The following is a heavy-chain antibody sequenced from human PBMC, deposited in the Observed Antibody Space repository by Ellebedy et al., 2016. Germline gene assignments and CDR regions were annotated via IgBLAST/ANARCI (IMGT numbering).Heavy chain of an antibody. Sequence: ASVKVSCKASGGPFSSYAISWVQQAPGQGLEWMGRIIPILGIANYAQKFQGRVTITADKSTSTAYMELSSLRSEDTAVYYCARSHFGGSYGMDVWGQGTTVTVSS. D-gene: IGHD3-16*01. J-gene: IGHJ6*02. CDR1: GGPFSSYA. CDR2: IIPILGIA. V-gene: IGHV1-69*04. CDR3: ARSHFGGSYGMDV.